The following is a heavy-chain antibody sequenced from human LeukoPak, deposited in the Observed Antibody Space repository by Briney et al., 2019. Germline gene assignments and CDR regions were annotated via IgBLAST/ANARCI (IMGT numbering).Heavy chain of an antibody. CDR3: ARGEFNGLDY. J-gene: IGHJ4*02. D-gene: IGHD2-8*01. Sequence: GLSLRLSCAASGFTFSSYAMHWVRQAPGKGLEWAAVILYDGSNRYYADSVKGRFTISRDNSKNTLYLQMNSLRPEDTAVYYCARGEFNGLDYWGQGTLVTVSS. V-gene: IGHV3-30-3*01. CDR1: GFTFSSYA. CDR2: ILYDGSNR.